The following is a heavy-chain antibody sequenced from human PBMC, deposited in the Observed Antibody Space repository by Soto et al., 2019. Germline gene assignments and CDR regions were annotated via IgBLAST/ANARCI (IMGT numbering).Heavy chain of an antibody. J-gene: IGHJ5*01. CDR1: GFMFGTSG. D-gene: IGHD1-1*01. CDR3: ARDASGTTSFLAS. V-gene: IGHV3-33*01. Sequence: GGSLRLSCEASGFMFGTSGMHWVRQAPGKGLEWVSGIWLDGSERYYSDSVKGRFTISRDNSKNTLFLQMNSLRVEDTAVYFCARDASGTTSFLASWGQGTLVTVSS. CDR2: IWLDGSER.